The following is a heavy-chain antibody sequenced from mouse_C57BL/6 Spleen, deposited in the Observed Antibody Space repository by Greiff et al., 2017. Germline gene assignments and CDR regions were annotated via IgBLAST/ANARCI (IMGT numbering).Heavy chain of an antibody. D-gene: IGHD2-4*01. J-gene: IGHJ3*01. CDR3: ARGGGDYLFAY. CDR2: ISYDGSN. Sequence: ESGPGLVKPSQSLSLTCSVTGYSITSGYYWNWIRQFPGNKLEWMGYISYDGSNNYNPSLKNRISITRDTSKNQFFLKLNSVTTEDTATYYCARGGGDYLFAYWGQGTLVTVSA. V-gene: IGHV3-6*01. CDR1: GYSITSGYY.